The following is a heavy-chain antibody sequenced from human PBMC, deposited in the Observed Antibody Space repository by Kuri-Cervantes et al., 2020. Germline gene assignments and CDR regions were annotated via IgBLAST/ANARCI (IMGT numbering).Heavy chain of an antibody. Sequence: GGSLRLSCAASGFTFSSYGMHWVRQAPGKGLEWVAVIWYDGSNKYYADSVKGRFTISRDNYKNTLYLQMNSLRAEDTAVYYCARDSVGVLNWGQGTLVTVSS. J-gene: IGHJ4*02. CDR2: IWYDGSNK. D-gene: IGHD2-2*01. CDR1: GFTFSSYG. V-gene: IGHV3-33*01. CDR3: ARDSVGVLN.